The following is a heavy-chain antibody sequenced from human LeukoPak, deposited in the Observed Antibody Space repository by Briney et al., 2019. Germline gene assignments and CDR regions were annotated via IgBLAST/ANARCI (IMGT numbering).Heavy chain of an antibody. CDR1: GFTVSSYS. J-gene: IGHJ4*02. CDR3: ARDSGAVLMVYVSLWDY. Sequence: GGSLRLSCTVSGFTVSSYSMNWVRQAPGKGLEWVSSISSSSSYIYYADSVKGRFTISRDNAKNSLYLQMNSLRAEDTAVYYCARDSGAVLMVYVSLWDYWGQGTLVTVSS. D-gene: IGHD2-8*01. V-gene: IGHV3-21*01. CDR2: ISSSSSYI.